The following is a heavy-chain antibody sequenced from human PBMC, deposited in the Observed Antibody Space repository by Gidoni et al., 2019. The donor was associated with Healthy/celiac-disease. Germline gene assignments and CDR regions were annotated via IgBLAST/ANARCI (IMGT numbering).Heavy chain of an antibody. D-gene: IGHD3-10*01. Sequence: QVQLVESGGGLVKSGVSLRLSCAASGFTFSDYYMSCIRQAPGKGLECVSYISSSSSYTNYADSVKGRFTISRDKAKNSLYLQMNSLRAEETAVYYCARRTAGGYGMDVWGQGTTVTVSS. CDR3: ARRTAGGYGMDV. V-gene: IGHV3-11*06. CDR2: ISSSSSYT. J-gene: IGHJ6*02. CDR1: GFTFSDYY.